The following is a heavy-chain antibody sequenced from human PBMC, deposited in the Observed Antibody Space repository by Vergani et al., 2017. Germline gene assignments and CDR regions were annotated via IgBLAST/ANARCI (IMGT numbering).Heavy chain of an antibody. Sequence: QLQLQESGPGLVKPSETLSLTCTVSGGSISSSSYYWGWIRQPPGKGLEWIGSISYSGTTYYNPSLKSRVTISVDTSKNQFSLKLSSVTAADTAVYYCAREKLHIVVVTAIRWFDPWGQGTLVTVSS. CDR1: GGSISSSSYY. D-gene: IGHD2-21*02. CDR2: ISYSGTT. J-gene: IGHJ5*02. V-gene: IGHV4-39*07. CDR3: AREKLHIVVVTAIRWFDP.